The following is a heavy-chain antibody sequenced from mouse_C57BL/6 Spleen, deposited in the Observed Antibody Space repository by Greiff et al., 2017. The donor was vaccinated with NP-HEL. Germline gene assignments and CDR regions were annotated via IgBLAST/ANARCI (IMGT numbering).Heavy chain of an antibody. V-gene: IGHV1-26*01. CDR2: INPNNGGS. Sequence: VQLLQSGPELVQPGASVKISCTASGYTFTDYYMNWVKQSHGKSLEWIGDINPNNGGSSYNQKFTGKATLTVDKSSSTAYMELRSLTSEDSAVYYCARGEVGYYLLDYWGQGTTLTVSS. CDR3: ARGEVGYYLLDY. CDR1: GYTFTDYY. D-gene: IGHD2-3*01. J-gene: IGHJ2*01.